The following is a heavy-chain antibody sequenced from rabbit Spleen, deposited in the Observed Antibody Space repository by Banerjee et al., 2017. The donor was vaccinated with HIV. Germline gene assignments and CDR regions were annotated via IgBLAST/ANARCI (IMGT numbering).Heavy chain of an antibody. J-gene: IGHJ4*01. V-gene: IGHV1S40*01. D-gene: IGHD2-1*01. CDR1: RFSFSSSYY. Sequence: QSLEESGGDLVKPGASLTLTCTASRFSFSSSYYMCWVRQAPGKGLECVACIYGGSGGSSYYASWAKGRFTISKTSSTTVTLQMTSLTAADTATYFCARGSATMTMVITGYYLGLWGQGTLVTVS. CDR2: IYGGSGGSS. CDR3: ARGSATMTMVITGYYLGL.